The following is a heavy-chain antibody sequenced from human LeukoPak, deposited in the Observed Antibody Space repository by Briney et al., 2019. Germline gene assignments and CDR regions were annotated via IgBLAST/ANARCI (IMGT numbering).Heavy chain of an antibody. CDR3: ARALRGTGDLDY. CDR2: IWYDGSNK. Sequence: GGSLRLSCAASGFTFSSYGMHWVRQAPGKGLEWVAVIWYDGSNKYYADSVKGRFTISRDNSKNTLYLQMNSLRAEDTAVYYCARALRGTGDLDYWGQGTLVTVSS. J-gene: IGHJ4*02. D-gene: IGHD7-27*01. V-gene: IGHV3-33*01. CDR1: GFTFSSYG.